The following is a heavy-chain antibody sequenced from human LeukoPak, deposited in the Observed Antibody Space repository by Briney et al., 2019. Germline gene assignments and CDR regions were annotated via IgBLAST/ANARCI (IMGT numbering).Heavy chain of an antibody. J-gene: IGHJ4*02. D-gene: IGHD3-10*01. CDR2: ISSSSSYI. CDR3: ARGGVDYYGSGTYYLMYYFDY. CDR1: GFTFSSYS. V-gene: IGHV3-21*04. Sequence: PWGSLRLSCAASGFTFSSYSMNWVRQAPGKGLEWVSSISSSSSYIYYADSVKGRFTISRDNAKNSLYLQMNSLRAEDTAVYFCARGGVDYYGSGTYYLMYYFDYWGQGALVTVSS.